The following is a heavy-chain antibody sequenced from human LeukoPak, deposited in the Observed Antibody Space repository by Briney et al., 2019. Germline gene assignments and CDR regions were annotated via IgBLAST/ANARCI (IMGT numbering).Heavy chain of an antibody. J-gene: IGHJ4*02. D-gene: IGHD4-17*01. CDR3: AKQSHDYGGYMDF. CDR1: GFTFSSYG. Sequence: GGSLRLSCAVSGFTFSSYGMNWVRQAPGKGLEWVSTIRNSGSSTSYADSVKGRFTISRDNSKNTLYLQLNSLRADDTALYYCAKQSHDYGGYMDFWGQGTLVTVSS. CDR2: IRNSGSST. V-gene: IGHV3-23*01.